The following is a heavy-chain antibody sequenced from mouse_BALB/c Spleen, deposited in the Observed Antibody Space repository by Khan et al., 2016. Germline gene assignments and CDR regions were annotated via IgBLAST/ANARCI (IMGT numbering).Heavy chain of an antibody. J-gene: IGHJ4*01. V-gene: IGHV3-2*02. CDR1: GYSITSDYA. Sequence: EVQLQESGPGLVKPSRSLSLTCTVTGYSITSDYAWNWIRQFPGNKLEWMGYISYSGTTTYNPSLKSRISISRDTSKNQFFLQLNSVTTEDTATYYYARWLDGKDCWGQGTSVTVSS. CDR3: ARWLDGKDC. CDR2: ISYSGTT. D-gene: IGHD2-2*01.